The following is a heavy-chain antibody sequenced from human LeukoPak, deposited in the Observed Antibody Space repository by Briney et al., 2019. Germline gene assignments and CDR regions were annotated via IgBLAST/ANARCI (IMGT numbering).Heavy chain of an antibody. Sequence: GGSLRPSCAASGFTFSSYAMSWVRQAPGKGLEWVSAISGSGGGTYYADSVKGRFTISRDNSKNTLYLQMNSLRAEDTAVYYCAKEVDLGVAIAPGGQGTLVTVSS. CDR2: ISGSGGGT. D-gene: IGHD3-3*01. CDR3: AKEVDLGVAIAP. CDR1: GFTFSSYA. V-gene: IGHV3-23*01. J-gene: IGHJ5*02.